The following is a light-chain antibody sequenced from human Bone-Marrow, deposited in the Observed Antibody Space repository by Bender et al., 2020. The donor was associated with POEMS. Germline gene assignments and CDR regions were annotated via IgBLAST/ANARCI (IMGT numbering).Light chain of an antibody. V-gene: IGLV3-1*01. CDR1: DLGDKY. CDR2: QDT. Sequence: SYEVTQPPSVSVSPGQTASITCSGDDLGDKYVSWYHQKPGQSPFLVIYQDTKRPSGLPARFSGSNSGNTATLTISGTQAMDEAEYYCQAWDTYAVIFGGGTKLTVL. CDR3: QAWDTYAVI. J-gene: IGLJ2*01.